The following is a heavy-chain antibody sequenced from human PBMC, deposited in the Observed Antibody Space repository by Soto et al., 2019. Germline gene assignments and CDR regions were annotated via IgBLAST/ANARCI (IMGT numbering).Heavy chain of an antibody. CDR1: GGTFSSYA. Sequence: SVKVSCKASGGTFSSYAISWVRQAPGQGLEWMGGIIPIFGTANYAQKFQGRVTITADESTSTAYMELSSLRSEDTAVYYCARSGRAVAGTEGAFDIWGQGTMVTVSS. CDR3: ARSGRAVAGTEGAFDI. CDR2: IIPIFGTA. V-gene: IGHV1-69*13. D-gene: IGHD6-19*01. J-gene: IGHJ3*02.